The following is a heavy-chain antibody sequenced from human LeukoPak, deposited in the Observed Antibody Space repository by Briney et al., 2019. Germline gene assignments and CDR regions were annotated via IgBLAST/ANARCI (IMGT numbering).Heavy chain of an antibody. D-gene: IGHD4-17*01. Sequence: PSETLSLTCTASGGSISSHYWSWIRQPPGKGLEWIGYIYYSGSTNYNPSLKSRVTISVDTSKNQFSLKLSSVTAADTAVYYCARGENGDLDYWGQGTLVTVSS. V-gene: IGHV4-59*11. CDR1: GGSISSHY. CDR3: ARGENGDLDY. CDR2: IYYSGST. J-gene: IGHJ4*02.